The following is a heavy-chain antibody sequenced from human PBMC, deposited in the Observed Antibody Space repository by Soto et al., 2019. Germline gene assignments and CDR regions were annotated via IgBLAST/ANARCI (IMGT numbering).Heavy chain of an antibody. CDR2: LSGNSGST. V-gene: IGHV3-23*01. CDR1: GFTFSNYA. CDR3: AKGADYFHSNGNNLEYFQY. Sequence: GGSLRLSCAASGFTFSNYAMTWVRQAPGKGLEWVSALSGNSGSTHHADSVKGRSTISRDNSKNTLHLQVNSLRAEDTAVYYCAKGADYFHSNGNNLEYFQYWGQGTLVTVSS. D-gene: IGHD3-22*01. J-gene: IGHJ1*01.